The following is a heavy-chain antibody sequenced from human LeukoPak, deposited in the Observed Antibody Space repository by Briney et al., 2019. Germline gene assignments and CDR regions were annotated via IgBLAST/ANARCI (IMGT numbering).Heavy chain of an antibody. CDR1: GGSISSYY. D-gene: IGHD3-22*01. J-gene: IGHJ6*03. V-gene: IGHV4-4*07. Sequence: SETLSLTCTVSGGSISSYYWSCIRQPAGKGLEWIGRIYTSGSTNYNPSLKSRVTMSVDTSKNQFSLKLSSVTAADTAVYYCARDRGTSGIVVVAYCYYMDVWGKGTTVTVSS. CDR3: ARDRGTSGIVVVAYCYYMDV. CDR2: IYTSGST.